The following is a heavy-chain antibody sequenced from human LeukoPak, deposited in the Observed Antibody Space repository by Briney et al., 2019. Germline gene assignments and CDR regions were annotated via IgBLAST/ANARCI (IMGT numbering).Heavy chain of an antibody. CDR1: GFTFSSNA. CDR2: ISGTDTRT. Sequence: PGGSLRLSCAASGFTFSSNAMNWVRQAPGKGLEWVSAISGTDTRTYYADSVKGRFTISRDNSKNTLYLQMNSLRAEDTAVYYCAKAKNTVWEAPDYWGQGTLVTVSS. D-gene: IGHD1-26*01. J-gene: IGHJ4*02. V-gene: IGHV3-23*01. CDR3: AKAKNTVWEAPDY.